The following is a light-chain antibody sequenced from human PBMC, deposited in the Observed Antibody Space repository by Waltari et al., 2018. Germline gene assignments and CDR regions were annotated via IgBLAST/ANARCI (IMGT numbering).Light chain of an antibody. CDR2: GAS. CDR3: QQRYNWPLT. Sequence: EIVLTRSPATLSLSPGERATLSCRASQSVSSYLVWYQQKPGQAPRLLIHGASTRATGIPARFSGSGSGTDFTLTISSLEPEDFAVFYCQQRYNWPLTFGGGTKVEIK. V-gene: IGKV3-11*01. J-gene: IGKJ4*01. CDR1: QSVSSY.